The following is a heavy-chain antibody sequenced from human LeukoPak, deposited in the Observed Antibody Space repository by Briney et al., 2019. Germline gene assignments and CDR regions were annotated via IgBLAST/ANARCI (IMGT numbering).Heavy chain of an antibody. CDR2: INPSGGST. CDR1: GYTFTSCY. Sequence: ASVKVSCKASGYTFTSCYMHWVRQAPGQGLEWMGIINPSGGSTSYAQKFQGRVTMTRDTSTSTVYMELSSLRSEDTAVYYCARDYGSDVRTRPFDYWGQGTLVTVSS. D-gene: IGHD3-10*02. CDR3: ARDYGSDVRTRPFDY. J-gene: IGHJ4*02. V-gene: IGHV1-46*01.